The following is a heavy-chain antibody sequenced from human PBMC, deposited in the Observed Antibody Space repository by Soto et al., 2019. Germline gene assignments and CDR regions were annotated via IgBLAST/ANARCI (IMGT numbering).Heavy chain of an antibody. Sequence: GGSLRLSCAASGFTFSSYSMNWVRQAPGKGLEWVSYISSSSSTIYYADSVKGRFTISRDNAKNSLYLQMNSLRAEDTAVYYCARDHSYDFWSGYSPDDDYYYYMDVWGKGTTVTVSS. CDR3: ARDHSYDFWSGYSPDDDYYYYMDV. V-gene: IGHV3-48*01. CDR2: ISSSSSTI. CDR1: GFTFSSYS. J-gene: IGHJ6*03. D-gene: IGHD3-3*01.